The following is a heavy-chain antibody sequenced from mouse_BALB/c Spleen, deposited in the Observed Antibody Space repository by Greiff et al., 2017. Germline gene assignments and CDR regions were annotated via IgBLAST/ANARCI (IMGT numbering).Heavy chain of an antibody. D-gene: IGHD1-1*01. J-gene: IGHJ4*01. Sequence: EVKLMESGGGLVQPGGSRKLSCAASGFTFSSFGMHWVRQAPEKGLEWVAYISSGSSTIDYADTVKGRFTISRDNPKNTLFLQMTSLRSEDTAMYYCARGGANYYGSSFYAMDYWGQGTSVTVSS. V-gene: IGHV5-17*02. CDR3: ARGGANYYGSSFYAMDY. CDR1: GFTFSSFG. CDR2: ISSGSSTI.